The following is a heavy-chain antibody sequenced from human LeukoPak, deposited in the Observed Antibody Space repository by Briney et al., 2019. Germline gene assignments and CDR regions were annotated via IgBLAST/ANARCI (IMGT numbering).Heavy chain of an antibody. CDR1: AFTFSSYA. Sequence: QPGGSLRLPCAASAFTFSSYAMSRVRQAPGKGLEWVSSISGTGGSTYYADSVKGRFTISRDNSKNTLFLQMNSLRAEDTALYYCAKHFGAGDYYNFFDDWGRGTLVSVSS. J-gene: IGHJ4*02. CDR2: ISGTGGST. V-gene: IGHV3-23*01. CDR3: AKHFGAGDYYNFFDD. D-gene: IGHD3-10*01.